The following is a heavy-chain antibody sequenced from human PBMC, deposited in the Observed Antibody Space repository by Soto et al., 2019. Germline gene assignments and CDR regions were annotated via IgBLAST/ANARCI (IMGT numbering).Heavy chain of an antibody. Sequence: ASVKVSCKXSGYTFTSYGISWVRQAPGQGLEWMGWISAYNGNTNYAQKLQGRVTMTTDTSTSTAYMELGSLRSDDTAVYYCARDSGLAVAGSAFDIWGQGTMVTVSS. CDR1: GYTFTSYG. D-gene: IGHD6-19*01. CDR2: ISAYNGNT. CDR3: ARDSGLAVAGSAFDI. V-gene: IGHV1-18*04. J-gene: IGHJ3*02.